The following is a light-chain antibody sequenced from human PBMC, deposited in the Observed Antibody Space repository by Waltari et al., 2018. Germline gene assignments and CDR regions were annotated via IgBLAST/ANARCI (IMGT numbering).Light chain of an antibody. Sequence: DIQMTQSPSSLSASVEDSVTITCRASQGIGSWLAWYQQKPGEAPKLLIYGASTLQSGVPSRFSGSGSGTDFTLTISSLQPEDFATYYCQQANSFPRNFGQGTRLEIK. CDR3: QQANSFPRN. V-gene: IGKV1-12*01. CDR2: GAS. CDR1: QGIGSW. J-gene: IGKJ5*01.